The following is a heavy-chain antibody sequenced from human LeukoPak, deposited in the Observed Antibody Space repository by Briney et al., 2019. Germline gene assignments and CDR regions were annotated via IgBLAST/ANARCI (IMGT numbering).Heavy chain of an antibody. CDR3: ARDSQGNYVSDWFDP. D-gene: IGHD4-11*01. Sequence: ASVKVSCKASGYTFIGYYIHWVRQAPGQGLEWMGSVNPNSGVTDYAQKFQGRITMTRDTSISTAYMELNRLTSDDTAVYYCARDSQGNYVSDWFDPWGQGTLVTVSS. J-gene: IGHJ5*02. CDR2: VNPNSGVT. V-gene: IGHV1-2*02. CDR1: GYTFIGYY.